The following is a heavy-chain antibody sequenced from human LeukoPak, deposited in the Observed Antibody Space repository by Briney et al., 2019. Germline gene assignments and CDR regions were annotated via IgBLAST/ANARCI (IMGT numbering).Heavy chain of an antibody. D-gene: IGHD2/OR15-2a*01. J-gene: IGHJ4*02. V-gene: IGHV3-48*01. CDR3: ARDYVYAFDY. CDR2: ISVDGNAK. CDR1: GFSFSSYS. Sequence: PGGSLRLSCAASGFSFSSYSINWVRQAPGKGLEWVSYISVDGNAKHYTDSVKGRFTISRDNAKNALYLQMNSLRAEDTAVYFCARDYVYAFDYWGQGTLVTVSS.